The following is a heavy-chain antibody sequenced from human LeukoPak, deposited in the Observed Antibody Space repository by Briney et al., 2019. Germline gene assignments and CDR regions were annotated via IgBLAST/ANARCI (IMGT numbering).Heavy chain of an antibody. CDR2: ISGSGGST. CDR1: GFTFSSYA. CDR3: ARDPVIGSSWYNWFDP. D-gene: IGHD6-13*01. J-gene: IGHJ5*02. Sequence: GGSLRLSCAASGFTFSSYAMSWVRQAPGKGLEWVSAISGSGGSTYYADSVKGRFTISRDNSKNTLYLQMDSLRAEDTAVYYCARDPVIGSSWYNWFDPWGQGTLVTVSS. V-gene: IGHV3-23*01.